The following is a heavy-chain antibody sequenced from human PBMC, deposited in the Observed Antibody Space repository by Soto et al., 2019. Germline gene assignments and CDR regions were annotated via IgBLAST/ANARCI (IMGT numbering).Heavy chain of an antibody. D-gene: IGHD5-12*01. CDR3: GRGRSGQIVVFY. CDR1: GYTFTGHY. J-gene: IGHJ4*02. Sequence: RASVKVSCKASGYTFTGHYIHCVRQAPEQVPEWMGEIGPESSATRYAQKFQGRVTMTRDMSITTVYMELNNLSPDDTAVYYCGRGRSGQIVVFYWGQGTPVTVSS. V-gene: IGHV1-2*02. CDR2: IGPESSAT.